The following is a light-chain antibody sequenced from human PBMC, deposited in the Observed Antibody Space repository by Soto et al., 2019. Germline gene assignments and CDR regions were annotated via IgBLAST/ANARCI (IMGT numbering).Light chain of an antibody. V-gene: IGKV1-5*01. CDR1: QSISTR. J-gene: IGKJ1*01. CDR3: QQYNSYST. Sequence: DIQMTQSPSTLSASVGDRVTITCRASQSISTRLAWYQQKPGKATKLLIYDASSLESGVPSRFSGSASGTEITLTISSLQPDDFATYYCQQYNSYSTFGQGTKVDI. CDR2: DAS.